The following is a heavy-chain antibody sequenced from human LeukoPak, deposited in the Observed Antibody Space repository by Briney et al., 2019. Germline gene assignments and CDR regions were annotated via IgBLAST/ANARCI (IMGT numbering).Heavy chain of an antibody. Sequence: SETLSPTCAVYGGSFSGYYWSWIRQPPGKGLEWIGEINHSGSTNYNPSLKSRVTISVDTSKNQFSLKLSSVTAADTAVYYCARGLAASNLYYYYGMDVWGQGATATVSS. CDR2: INHSGST. D-gene: IGHD2-15*01. V-gene: IGHV4-34*01. J-gene: IGHJ6*02. CDR3: ARGLAASNLYYYYGMDV. CDR1: GGSFSGYY.